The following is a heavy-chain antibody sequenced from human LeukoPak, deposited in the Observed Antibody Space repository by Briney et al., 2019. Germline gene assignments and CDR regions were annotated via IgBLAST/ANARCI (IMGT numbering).Heavy chain of an antibody. D-gene: IGHD1-26*01. CDR1: GGSISSGDYY. J-gene: IGHJ6*02. V-gene: IGHV4-30-4*01. CDR3: ARERVGCIPSYYYYYGMDV. CDR2: IYYSGST. Sequence: PSETLSLTCTVSGGSISSGDYYWSWIRQPPEKGLEWIGYIYYSGSTYYNPSLKSRVTISVDTSKNQFSLKLSSVTAADTAVYYCARERVGCIPSYYYYYGMDVWGQGTTVTVSS.